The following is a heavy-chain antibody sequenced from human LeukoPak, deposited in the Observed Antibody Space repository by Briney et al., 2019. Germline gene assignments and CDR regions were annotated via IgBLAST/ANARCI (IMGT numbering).Heavy chain of an antibody. CDR2: ISSNGGST. J-gene: IGHJ4*02. CDR3: ARGTLDIVVVPAAPKVYYFDY. Sequence: PGGSLRLSCAASGFTFSSYAMHWVRQAPGKGLEYVSAISSNGGSTYYANSVKGRFTISRDNSKNTLYLQMNSLRAEDTAVYYCARGTLDIVVVPAAPKVYYFDYWGQGTLVTVSS. V-gene: IGHV3-64*01. D-gene: IGHD2-2*01. CDR1: GFTFSSYA.